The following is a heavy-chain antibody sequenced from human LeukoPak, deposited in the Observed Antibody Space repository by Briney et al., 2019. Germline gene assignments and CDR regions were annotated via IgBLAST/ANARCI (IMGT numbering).Heavy chain of an antibody. J-gene: IGHJ4*02. V-gene: IGHV4-34*01. CDR2: INHSGST. CDR3: AKGRYSGYVPDY. CDR1: GGSFSGYY. Sequence: SETLSLTCAVYGGSFSGYYWSWIRQPPGKGLEWIGEINHSGSTNYNPSLKSRVTISVDTSKNQFSLKLSSVTAADTAVYYCAKGRYSGYVPDYWGQGTLVTVSS. D-gene: IGHD5-12*01.